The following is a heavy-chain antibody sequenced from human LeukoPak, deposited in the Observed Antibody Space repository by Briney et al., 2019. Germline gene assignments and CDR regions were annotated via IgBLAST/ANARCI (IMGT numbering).Heavy chain of an antibody. CDR2: ISRNGGST. V-gene: IGHV3-64*01. CDR1: GFTFSNYA. D-gene: IGHD6-13*01. J-gene: IGHJ3*02. Sequence: GGSLRLSCAASGFTFSNYAIHWVRQAPGKGLEYVSAISRNGGSTFYANSVKGRFTISRDNSKNTLYLQMGSLRTEDMAVYYCARAGVAAAGFAFDIWGQGTMVTVSS. CDR3: ARAGVAAAGFAFDI.